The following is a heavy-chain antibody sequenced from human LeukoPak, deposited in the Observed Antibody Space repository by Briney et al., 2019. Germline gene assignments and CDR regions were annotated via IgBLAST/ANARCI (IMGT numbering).Heavy chain of an antibody. D-gene: IGHD2-21*02. J-gene: IGHJ4*02. V-gene: IGHV4-4*07. Sequence: SETLSLTCTVSGGSISSYYWTWIRQPAGKGLEWIGRIHTSGGTNYNPSLKSRVTISVDTSKNQFSLKLSSVTAADTAVYYCARGAAFWGGDCPPDYWGRETLVTVS. CDR2: IHTSGGT. CDR1: GGSISSYY. CDR3: ARGAAFWGGDCPPDY.